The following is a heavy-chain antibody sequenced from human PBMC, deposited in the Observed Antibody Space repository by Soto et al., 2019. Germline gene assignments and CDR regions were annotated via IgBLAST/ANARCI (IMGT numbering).Heavy chain of an antibody. CDR3: AKDAGSYSSGEGSDIDF. CDR2: IDPNTGVT. J-gene: IGHJ4*02. V-gene: IGHV1-2*02. Sequence: AAVKVSCKASGYSFTGYHMHWVRQAPGQGLEWMGRIDPNTGVTRYKQKFQGRVTVTRDMFASTAYMELSGLRFDDSAVYYCAKDAGSYSSGEGSDIDFWGQGTLVTVSS. D-gene: IGHD6-25*01. CDR1: GYSFTGYH.